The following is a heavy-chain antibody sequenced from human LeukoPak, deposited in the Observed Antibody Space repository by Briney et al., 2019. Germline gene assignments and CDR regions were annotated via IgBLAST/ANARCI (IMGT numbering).Heavy chain of an antibody. J-gene: IGHJ5*02. CDR3: ARGLVRYYHGSGSYSSKYNWFDP. CDR2: IYTSGST. V-gene: IGHV4-61*02. D-gene: IGHD3-10*01. CDR1: GGSISSGSYY. Sequence: PSETLSLTCTVSGGSISSGSYYWSWIRQPAGKGLEWIGRIYTSGSTNYNPSLKSRVTMSVDTSKNQFSLKLSSVTAADTAVYYCARGLVRYYHGSGSYSSKYNWFDPWGQGTLVTVSS.